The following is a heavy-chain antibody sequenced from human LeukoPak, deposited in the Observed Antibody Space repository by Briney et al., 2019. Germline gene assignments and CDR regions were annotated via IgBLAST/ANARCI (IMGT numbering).Heavy chain of an antibody. CDR2: IWYDGSNK. Sequence: GGSLRLSCAASGCTFSSYGIHWVRQAPGKGLEWVAVIWYDGSNKYYADSVKGRFTISRDNSKNTLYLQMNSLRAEDTAVYYCAREGSSGWYGDYWGQGTLVTVSS. CDR3: AREGSSGWYGDY. D-gene: IGHD6-19*01. V-gene: IGHV3-33*08. CDR1: GCTFSSYG. J-gene: IGHJ4*02.